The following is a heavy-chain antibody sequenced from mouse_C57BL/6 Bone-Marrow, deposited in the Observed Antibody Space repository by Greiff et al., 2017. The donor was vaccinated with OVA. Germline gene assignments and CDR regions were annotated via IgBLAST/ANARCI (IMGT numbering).Heavy chain of an antibody. CDR2: INPGSGGT. CDR1: GYAFTNYL. D-gene: IGHD1-1*01. V-gene: IGHV1-54*01. CDR3: ARRLYYGSSYGYYFDY. Sequence: VQLQQSGAELVRPGPSVKVSCKASGYAFTNYLIEWVKRRPGQGLEWIGVINPGSGGTNYNEKFKGKATLTADKSSSTAYMQLSSLTSEDSAVYVCARRLYYGSSYGYYFDYWGQGTTLTVSS. J-gene: IGHJ2*01.